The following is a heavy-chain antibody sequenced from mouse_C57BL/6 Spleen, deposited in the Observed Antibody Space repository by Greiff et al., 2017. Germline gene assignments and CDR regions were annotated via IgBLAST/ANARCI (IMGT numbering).Heavy chain of an antibody. V-gene: IGHV1-20*01. CDR2: INPYNGDT. D-gene: IGHD2-12*01. J-gene: IGHJ4*01. Sequence: EVQLQQSGPELVKPGVSVKISCKASGYSFTGYFMNWVMQSHGKSLEWIGRINPYNGDTFYNQKFKGKATLTVDKSSSTAHMQLQSLTSEDSAVYYCARDDEGYAMDYWGQGTSVTVSA. CDR3: ARDDEGYAMDY. CDR1: GYSFTGYF.